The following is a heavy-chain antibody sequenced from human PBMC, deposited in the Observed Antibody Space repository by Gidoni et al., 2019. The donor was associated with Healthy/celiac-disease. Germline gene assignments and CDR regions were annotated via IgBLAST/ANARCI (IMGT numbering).Heavy chain of an antibody. CDR3: ARGIRPRYYYGSGSSHSNWFDP. Sequence: QVQLQQWGAGLLKPSETLSLTCAVYGGSFSGYYWSWLRQPPGKGLEWIGEINHSGSTNYNPSLKSRVTISVDTSKNQFSLKLSSVTAADTAVYYCARGIRPRYYYGSGSSHSNWFDPWGQGTLVTVSS. J-gene: IGHJ5*02. V-gene: IGHV4-34*01. CDR2: INHSGST. D-gene: IGHD3-10*01. CDR1: GGSFSGYY.